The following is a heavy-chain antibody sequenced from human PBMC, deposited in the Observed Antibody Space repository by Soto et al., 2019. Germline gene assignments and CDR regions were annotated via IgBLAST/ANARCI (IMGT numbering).Heavy chain of an antibody. D-gene: IGHD3-3*01. CDR1: GGSISSGDYY. V-gene: IGHV4-30-4*01. CDR3: ARALNPYYDFWSGYLYYFDY. CDR2: IYYSGST. J-gene: IGHJ4*02. Sequence: PSETLSLTCTVSGGSISSGDYYWSWIRQPPGKGLEWIGYIYYSGSTYYNPSLKSRVTISVDTSKNQFSLELSSVTAADTAVYYCARALNPYYDFWSGYLYYFDYWGQGTLVTVSS.